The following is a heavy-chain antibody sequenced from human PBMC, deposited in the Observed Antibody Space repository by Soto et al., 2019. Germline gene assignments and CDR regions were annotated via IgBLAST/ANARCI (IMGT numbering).Heavy chain of an antibody. J-gene: IGHJ4*02. V-gene: IGHV1-18*01. Sequence: QVHLVQSGAEVKKPGASVKVSCKASGYTFTNYGISWVRQAPGQGLEWMGWINAYNGKTNYAQKVQGRVTMTTDTSTTTAHMELRSLRSDDTAVYYCAGASLAGPSNFDYWGQGSLVTVSS. CDR3: AGASLAGPSNFDY. D-gene: IGHD6-13*01. CDR1: GYTFTNYG. CDR2: INAYNGKT.